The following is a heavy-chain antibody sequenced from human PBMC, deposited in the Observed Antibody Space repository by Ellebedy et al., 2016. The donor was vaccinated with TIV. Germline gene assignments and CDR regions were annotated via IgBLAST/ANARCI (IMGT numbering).Heavy chain of an antibody. V-gene: IGHV3-30*09. CDR1: GFTFSSYA. CDR2: ISYDGSNK. D-gene: IGHD4-17*01. Sequence: GGSLRLXCAASGFTFSSYAMSWVRQAPGKGLEWVAVISYDGSNKYYADSVKGRFAISRDNSKNTLFLQMSSLRAEDTAVYYCAKSLYGGMDVWGQGTTVTVSS. J-gene: IGHJ6*02. CDR3: AKSLYGGMDV.